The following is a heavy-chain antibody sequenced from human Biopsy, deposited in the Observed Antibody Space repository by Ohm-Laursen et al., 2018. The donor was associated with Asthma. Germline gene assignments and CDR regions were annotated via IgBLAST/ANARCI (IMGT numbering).Heavy chain of an antibody. CDR1: GGYLNGNY. Sequence: SDTLSLTCTVYGGYLNGNYWNWLRQPPGKELEWIGEIDQSGYNNYNPSLKSRVTITADTSKNQFLLNLSSVTAADTAVYFSARAAITGIRGWFDPWGQGTQVTVSS. V-gene: IGHV4-34*01. CDR2: IDQSGYN. J-gene: IGHJ5*02. D-gene: IGHD1-20*01. CDR3: ARAAITGIRGWFDP.